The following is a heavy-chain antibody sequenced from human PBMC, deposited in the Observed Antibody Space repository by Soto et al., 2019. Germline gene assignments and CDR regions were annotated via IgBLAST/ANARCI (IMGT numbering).Heavy chain of an antibody. CDR2: IYYSGST. J-gene: IGHJ4*02. CDR3: ARHARGSCYS. V-gene: IGHV4-39*01. D-gene: IGHD2-15*01. CDR1: GGSISSSSYY. Sequence: PSETLSLTCTVSGGSISSSSYYWGWIRQPPGKGLEWIGSIYYSGSTYYNPSLKSRVTISVDTSKNQFSLKLSSVTAADTAMYFCARHARGSCYSWGQGTLVTVSS.